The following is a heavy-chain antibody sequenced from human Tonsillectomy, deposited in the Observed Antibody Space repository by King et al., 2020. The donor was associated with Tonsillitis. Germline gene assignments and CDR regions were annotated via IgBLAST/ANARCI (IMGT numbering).Heavy chain of an antibody. D-gene: IGHD4-17*01. J-gene: IGHJ5*02. Sequence: VQLVESGGGLVQPGGSLRLSCAASGFTFSSYAMSWVRQAPGKGLEWVSGFSGVDGSTYYVDSVKGRFTISRDNSKDTMYLQMDSLRAEDTAVYYCARAGDYGDYDCFDPWGQGTLVTVSS. V-gene: IGHV3-23*04. CDR1: GFTFSSYA. CDR2: FSGVDGST. CDR3: ARAGDYGDYDCFDP.